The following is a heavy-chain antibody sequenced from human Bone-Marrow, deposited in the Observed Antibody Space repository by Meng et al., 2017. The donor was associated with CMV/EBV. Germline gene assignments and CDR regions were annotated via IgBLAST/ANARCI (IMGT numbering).Heavy chain of an antibody. D-gene: IGHD2-15*01. Sequence: SGPTLVKPTQTLTLTCTFSGFSLSTSGVGVGWIRQPPGKALEWLALIYWNDDKRYSPSLKSRLTITKDTSKNQVVLTMTNMDPVDTATYYCANHGWVVAFDYWGQGTLVTVSS. CDR3: ANHGWVVAFDY. CDR2: IYWNDDK. V-gene: IGHV2-5*01. J-gene: IGHJ4*02. CDR1: GFSLSTSGVG.